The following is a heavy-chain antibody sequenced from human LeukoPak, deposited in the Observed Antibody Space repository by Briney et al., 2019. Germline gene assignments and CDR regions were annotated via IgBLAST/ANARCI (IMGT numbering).Heavy chain of an antibody. CDR3: AKDLGNGNRAPYFDY. D-gene: IGHD1-14*01. J-gene: IGHJ4*02. Sequence: PGGSLRLSCSASGFTFRTSAMHWVRQAPGRGLEWVAIISYDGSNKYYADSVKGRFTISRDNPKNTLYLHMNSLRAEDTAVYYCAKDLGNGNRAPYFDYWGQGTLVTDSS. CDR1: GFTFRTSA. V-gene: IGHV3-30*04. CDR2: ISYDGSNK.